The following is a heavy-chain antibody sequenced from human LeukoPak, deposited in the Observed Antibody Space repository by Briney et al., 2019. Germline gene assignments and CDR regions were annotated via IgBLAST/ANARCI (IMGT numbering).Heavy chain of an antibody. J-gene: IGHJ4*02. D-gene: IGHD2-15*01. CDR3: ARFLRREDY. Sequence: GASVKVSCKASGYTFTSSDINWVREATGQGLEWLGYMDPNSGKTVYAHKFQGRVTITRNTSISTVYMELSSLRSEDTAIYCCARFLRREDYWGQGTLVTVSS. CDR1: GYTFTSSD. V-gene: IGHV1-8*03. CDR2: MDPNSGKT.